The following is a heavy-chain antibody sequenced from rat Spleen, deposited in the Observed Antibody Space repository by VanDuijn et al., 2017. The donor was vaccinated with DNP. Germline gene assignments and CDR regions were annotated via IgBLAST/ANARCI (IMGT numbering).Heavy chain of an antibody. CDR2: ISYNGGTP. J-gene: IGHJ2*01. CDR1: GFTFSNYY. V-gene: IGHV5-29*01. CDR3: ARHVDY. Sequence: EVQLVESDGGLVQPGRSLKLSCAASGFTFSNYYMAWVRQAPAKGLEWVATISYNGGTPYYRDSVKGRFTISRDNAQSTLYLQMNSLRSEDTATYYCARHVDYWGQGVMVTVSS.